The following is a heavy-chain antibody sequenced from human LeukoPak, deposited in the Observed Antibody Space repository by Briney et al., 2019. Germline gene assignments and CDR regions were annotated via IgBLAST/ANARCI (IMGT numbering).Heavy chain of an antibody. V-gene: IGHV3-33*06. Sequence: GGSLRLSCATSGFTFSSYGMHWVRQAPGKGLEWVAAIWYDGSNQHYADSVKGRFTISKDTSRNTLDLQMNSLRAEDTAVYYCAKQLGYCSDGSCYFPYWGQGTLVTVSS. CDR2: IWYDGSNQ. J-gene: IGHJ4*02. D-gene: IGHD2-15*01. CDR3: AKQLGYCSDGSCYFPY. CDR1: GFTFSSYG.